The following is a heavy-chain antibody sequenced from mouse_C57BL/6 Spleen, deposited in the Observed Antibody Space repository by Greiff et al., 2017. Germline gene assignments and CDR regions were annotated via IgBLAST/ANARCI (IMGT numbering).Heavy chain of an antibody. CDR1: GFTFSDYG. Sequence: EVKLVESGGGLVKPGGSLKLSCAASGFTFSDYGMHCVRPAPEKGLEWVAYISSGSSTIYYADTVKGRFTISRDNAKDTLFLQMTSLRSDDTSMYYCARNYLLRAYYAMDYWGQGPSVTVSS. CDR2: ISSGSSTI. V-gene: IGHV5-17*01. CDR3: ARNYLLRAYYAMDY. D-gene: IGHD1-1*01. J-gene: IGHJ4*01.